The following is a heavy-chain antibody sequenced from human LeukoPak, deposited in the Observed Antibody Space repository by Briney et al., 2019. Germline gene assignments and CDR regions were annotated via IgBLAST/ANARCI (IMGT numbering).Heavy chain of an antibody. Sequence: KPSETLSLTCTVSGGSISSYYWSWIRQPPGKGLEWIGYVYYSGSTNYNPSLKSRVTISVDTSKNQFSLKLSSVTAADTAVYYCARGGVTTVTESYYYYYYMDVWGKGTTVTISS. J-gene: IGHJ6*03. D-gene: IGHD4-17*01. CDR3: ARGGVTTVTESYYYYYYMDV. V-gene: IGHV4-59*08. CDR1: GGSISSYY. CDR2: VYYSGST.